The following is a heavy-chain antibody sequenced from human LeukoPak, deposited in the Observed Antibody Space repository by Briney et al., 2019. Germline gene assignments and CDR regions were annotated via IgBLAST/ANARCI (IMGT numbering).Heavy chain of an antibody. CDR2: IYYSGST. CDR1: GGSISSYY. J-gene: IGHJ4*02. Sequence: SETLSLTCTVSGGSISSYYWSWIRQPPGKGLEWIGYIYYSGSTNYNPSLKSRVTISVDTSKSQFSLKLSSVTAADTAVYYCAREMAADYFDYWGQGTLVTVSS. V-gene: IGHV4-59*01. D-gene: IGHD5-24*01. CDR3: AREMAADYFDY.